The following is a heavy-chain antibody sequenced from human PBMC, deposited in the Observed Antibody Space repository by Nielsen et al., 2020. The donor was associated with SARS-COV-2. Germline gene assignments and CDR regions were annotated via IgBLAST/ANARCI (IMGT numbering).Heavy chain of an antibody. Sequence: ASVKVSCKASGYTFTSYDINWVRQAPGQGLEWMGRMSPSSGKTDYAQKFQGRVRMTRNTSINTAYMELSSLRSDDTAVYYCVSGGYFDWLLAFDQWGQGTLVTVSS. CDR3: VSGGYFDWLLAFDQ. V-gene: IGHV1-8*01. CDR2: MSPSSGKT. D-gene: IGHD3-9*01. J-gene: IGHJ4*02. CDR1: GYTFTSYD.